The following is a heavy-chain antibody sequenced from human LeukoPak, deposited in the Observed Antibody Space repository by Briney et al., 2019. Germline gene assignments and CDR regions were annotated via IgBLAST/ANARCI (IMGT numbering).Heavy chain of an antibody. CDR3: ASHAGGGGTTNDY. CDR2: MDPNSGNT. D-gene: IGHD1-1*01. J-gene: IGHJ4*02. V-gene: IGHV1-8*03. CDR1: GYTFTSYD. Sequence: ASVRVSCKASGYTFTSYDINWVRQATGQGLEWMGWMDPNSGNTGYAQKFQGRVTITRNTSISTAYMELSSLRSEDTAVYYCASHAGGGGTTNDYWGQGTLVTVPS.